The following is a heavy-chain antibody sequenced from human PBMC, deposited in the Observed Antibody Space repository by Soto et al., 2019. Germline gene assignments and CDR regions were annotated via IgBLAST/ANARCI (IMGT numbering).Heavy chain of an antibody. J-gene: IGHJ1*01. CDR3: ADLKWSRSYLP. CDR2: IKNDPKSYIT. CDR1: GFTGSSNY. D-gene: IGHD3-3*01. V-gene: IGHV3-72*01. Sequence: GGSLRLSCAASGFTGSSNYMSWVRQAPGKGLEWVGRIKNDPKSYITDYAESVKGRFTISRDDSKNSLFLQMNSLTTEDTAIYYCADLKWSRSYLPWGQGTLVTVSS.